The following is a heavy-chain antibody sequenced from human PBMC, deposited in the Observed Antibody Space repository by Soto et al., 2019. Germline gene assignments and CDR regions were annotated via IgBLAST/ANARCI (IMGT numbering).Heavy chain of an antibody. CDR2: INHSGST. D-gene: IGHD3-3*01. CDR1: GGSFSGYY. Sequence: QVQLQQWGAGLLKPSETLSLTCAVYGGSFSGYYWSWIRQPPGKGLEWIGEINHSGSTNYNPSLKSRVTLSVDTSKNQFSLKLSSVTAADTAVYYCASASRGDFWSGYYYYWGQGTLVTVSS. V-gene: IGHV4-34*01. CDR3: ASASRGDFWSGYYYY. J-gene: IGHJ4*02.